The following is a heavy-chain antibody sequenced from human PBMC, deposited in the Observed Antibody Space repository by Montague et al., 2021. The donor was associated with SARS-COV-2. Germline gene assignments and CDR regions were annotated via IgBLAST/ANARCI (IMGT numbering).Heavy chain of an antibody. Sequence: SETLSLTCTVSGGSLNGYFWSWIRQAPGKTLEWLGYVHFSGITNYNPSLKSRVDISVDTSKSQLSLRLASVTAADTAVYFCARDVLTGTYTFDHWGHGVLVTVSS. CDR3: ARDVLTGTYTFDH. J-gene: IGHJ4*01. CDR1: GGSLNGYF. V-gene: IGHV4-59*01. CDR2: VHFSGIT. D-gene: IGHD3-9*01.